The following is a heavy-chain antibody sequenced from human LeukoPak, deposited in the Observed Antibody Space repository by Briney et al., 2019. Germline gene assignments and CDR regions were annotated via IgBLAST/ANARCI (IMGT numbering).Heavy chain of an antibody. CDR3: ARQGFGEWLHAFDI. D-gene: IGHD3-10*01. Sequence: GESLKISCKGSGYSFTSNWIGWVRQMSGKGLQWLGIIYPRDSDTRYSPSFQGQVTISADKSISTAYLQWSSLKASDTAMYYCARQGFGEWLHAFDIWGQGTMVTVSS. CDR1: GYSFTSNW. V-gene: IGHV5-51*01. CDR2: IYPRDSDT. J-gene: IGHJ3*02.